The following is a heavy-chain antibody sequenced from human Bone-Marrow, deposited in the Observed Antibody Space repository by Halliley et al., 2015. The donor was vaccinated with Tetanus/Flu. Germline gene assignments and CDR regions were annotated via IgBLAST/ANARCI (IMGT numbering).Heavy chain of an antibody. CDR1: GYTFTSYG. Sequence: QLVQSGAEVKKPGASVKVSCKASGYTFTSYGFSWVRQAPGQGLEWMGWISASNGNTNYAQTLQGRVTMTTDTSASTAYMELRSLGSDATAVYYFARGLPVRGLSQKNFDPSGEGALVSVSS. CDR2: ISASNGNT. J-gene: IGHJ5*02. CDR3: ARGLPVRGLSQKNFDP. D-gene: IGHD3-10*01. V-gene: IGHV1-18*01.